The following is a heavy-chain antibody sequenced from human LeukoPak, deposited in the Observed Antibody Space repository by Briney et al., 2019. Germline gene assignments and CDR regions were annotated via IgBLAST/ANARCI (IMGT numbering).Heavy chain of an antibody. J-gene: IGHJ1*01. D-gene: IGHD6-19*01. V-gene: IGHV4-34*01. CDR1: GGSFSGYY. CDR3: ARVYSSSGWYGSFQH. CDR2: INHSGST. Sequence: NPSETLSLTCAVYGGSFSGYYWSWIRQPPGKGLEWIGEINHSGSTNYNPSLKSRVTISVDTSKNQFSLRLISVTAADTAVYYCARVYSSSGWYGSFQHWGQGTLVSVSS.